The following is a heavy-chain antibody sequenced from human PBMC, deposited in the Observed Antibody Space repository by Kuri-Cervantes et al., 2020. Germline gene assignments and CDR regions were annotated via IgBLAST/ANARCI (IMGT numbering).Heavy chain of an antibody. J-gene: IGHJ6*02. D-gene: IGHD3-22*01. CDR3: ATDTYYYDSSGYPLYYYYGMDV. Sequence: ASVKVSCKASGYTFTGYYMHWVRQAPGQGLEWMGWINPNSGGTNYAQKFQGRVTMTRDTSISTAYMELSSLRSDDTAVYYCATDTYYYDSSGYPLYYYYGMDVWGQGTTVTVSS. CDR2: INPNSGGT. V-gene: IGHV1-2*02. CDR1: GYTFTGYY.